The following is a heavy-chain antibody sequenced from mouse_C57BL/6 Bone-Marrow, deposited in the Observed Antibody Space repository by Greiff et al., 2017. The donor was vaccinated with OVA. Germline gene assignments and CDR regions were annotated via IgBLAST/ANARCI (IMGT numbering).Heavy chain of an antibody. CDR2: IYPRSGNT. CDR3: ARSDYYGSPYYAMDY. Sequence: VKLQESGAELARPGASVKLSCKASGYTFTSYGISWVKQRTGQGLEWIGEIYPRSGNTYYNEKFKGKATLTADKSSSTAYMELRSLTSEDSAVYFCARSDYYGSPYYAMDYWGQGTSVTVSS. V-gene: IGHV1-81*01. CDR1: GYTFTSYG. J-gene: IGHJ4*01. D-gene: IGHD1-1*01.